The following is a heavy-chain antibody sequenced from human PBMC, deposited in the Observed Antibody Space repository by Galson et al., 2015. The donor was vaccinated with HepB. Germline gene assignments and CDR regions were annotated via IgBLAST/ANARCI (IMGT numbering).Heavy chain of an antibody. J-gene: IGHJ6*02. D-gene: IGHD6-19*01. V-gene: IGHV3-30*04. Sequence: SLRLSCAASGFTFSSYTMHWVRQAPGKGLEWVAAISYDGSNKYYADSVKGRFTISRDNSKNTLFLQMNSLRAEDTAVYYCARGRFYRQGLSPTGMDVWGQGTSVTVSS. CDR1: GFTFSSYT. CDR3: ARGRFYRQGLSPTGMDV. CDR2: ISYDGSNK.